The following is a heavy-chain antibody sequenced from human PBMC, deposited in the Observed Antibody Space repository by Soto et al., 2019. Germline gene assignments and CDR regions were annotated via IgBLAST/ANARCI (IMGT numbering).Heavy chain of an antibody. J-gene: IGHJ6*02. D-gene: IGHD5-18*01. Sequence: QVQLVQSGAEVKKPGSSVKVSCKASGGTFSSYAISWVLQAPGQGLEWMGGIIPIFGTANYAQKFQGRVTITADETTSTAYMELSSLRSEYTAVYYCAREDVDTAMPYGLDVWGQGTMVTVTS. V-gene: IGHV1-69*12. CDR3: AREDVDTAMPYGLDV. CDR2: IIPIFGTA. CDR1: GGTFSSYA.